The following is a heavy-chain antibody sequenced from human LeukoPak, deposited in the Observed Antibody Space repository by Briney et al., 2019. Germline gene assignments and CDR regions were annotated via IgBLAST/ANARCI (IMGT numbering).Heavy chain of an antibody. CDR1: GGSISDAAYY. D-gene: IGHD1-26*01. Sequence: PSETLSLTCTVSGGSISDAAYYWSWIRQHPGEGLKWIGYIYYSGSTSYNPSLKSRVTISVDTSKNQFSLKLTSVTAADTAVYYCVRCGSYCLDYWGQGTLVTVSS. J-gene: IGHJ4*02. CDR3: VRCGSYCLDY. CDR2: IYYSGST. V-gene: IGHV4-31*03.